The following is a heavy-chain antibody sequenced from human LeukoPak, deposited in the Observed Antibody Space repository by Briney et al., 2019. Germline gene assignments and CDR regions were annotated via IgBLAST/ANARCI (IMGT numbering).Heavy chain of an antibody. CDR2: LNSVGSST. J-gene: IGHJ4*02. CDR3: ARVWGYRNGFDY. V-gene: IGHV3-74*01. CDR1: GFTFSGYW. Sequence: GGSLRLSCAASGFTFSGYWMHWVRQAPGKGLVWVSRLNSVGSSTSYADSVKGRFTISRDNAKHTLYLQMNSLRDEDTAVYYCARVWGYRNGFDYWGQGTLVTVSS. D-gene: IGHD5-12*01.